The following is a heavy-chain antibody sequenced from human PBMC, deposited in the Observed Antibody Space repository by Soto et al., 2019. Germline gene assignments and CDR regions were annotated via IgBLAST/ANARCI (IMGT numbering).Heavy chain of an antibody. J-gene: IGHJ6*04. Sequence: QVQLVQSGAEVKKPGSSVKVSCKASGGTFSTYAISWVRQAPGQGLEWMGGIIPIFRTADYAQKFQGRVTITANETTTTAHVELNNLMSEDTAVYYPARDRPRENDGGNYYYHMDVWGTGATVTVTS. CDR1: GGTFSTYA. CDR3: ARDRPRENDGGNYYYHMDV. V-gene: IGHV1-69*12. CDR2: IIPIFRTA. D-gene: IGHD2-15*01.